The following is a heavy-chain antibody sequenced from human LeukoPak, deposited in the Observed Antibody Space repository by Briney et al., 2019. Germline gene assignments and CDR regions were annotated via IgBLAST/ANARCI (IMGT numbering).Heavy chain of an antibody. CDR2: ITSNGATP. Sequence: HPGGSLRLSCAASGFTFSSYAMHWVRQAPGKALEYVSSITSNGATPYYANSVKGRFAISRDNSKNTLYLQMGSLRAEDMAVYYCAREQRAYGGAFDYWGQGTLVTVSS. J-gene: IGHJ4*02. CDR3: AREQRAYGGAFDY. D-gene: IGHD4-23*01. CDR1: GFTFSSYA. V-gene: IGHV3-64*01.